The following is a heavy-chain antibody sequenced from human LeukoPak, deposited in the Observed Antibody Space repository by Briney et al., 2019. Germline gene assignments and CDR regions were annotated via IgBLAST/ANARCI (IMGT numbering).Heavy chain of an antibody. CDR3: ARDRMVTASRMDV. CDR2: INAGNGNT. J-gene: IGHJ6*04. V-gene: IGHV1-3*01. CDR1: GYTFTSTA. D-gene: IGHD2-21*02. Sequence: GASVKVSCKASGYTFTSTAMSWVRQAPGQRLEWMGWINAGNGNTNYAQKLQGRVTMTTDTSTSTAYMELRSLRSDDTAVYYCARDRMVTASRMDVWGKGTTVTVSS.